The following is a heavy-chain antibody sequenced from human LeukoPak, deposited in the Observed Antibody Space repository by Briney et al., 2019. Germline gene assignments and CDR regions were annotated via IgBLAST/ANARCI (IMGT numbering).Heavy chain of an antibody. Sequence: GGFLRLSCAASGFTVSSNYMSWVRQAPGKGLEWVSVIYSGGSTYYADSVKGRFTISRDNSKNTLYLQMNSLRAEDTAVYYCARGSYSSGWTDFDYWGQGTLVTVSS. CDR1: GFTVSSNY. CDR3: ARGSYSSGWTDFDY. J-gene: IGHJ4*02. CDR2: IYSGGST. D-gene: IGHD6-19*01. V-gene: IGHV3-53*01.